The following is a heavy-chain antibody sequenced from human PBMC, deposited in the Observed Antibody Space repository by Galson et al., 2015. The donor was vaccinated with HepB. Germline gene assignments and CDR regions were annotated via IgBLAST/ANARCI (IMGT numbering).Heavy chain of an antibody. D-gene: IGHD3-10*01. V-gene: IGHV1-46*01. J-gene: IGHJ6*02. CDR3: ARGPRPGSYPNYYYYGMDV. CDR1: GYTFTSYH. Sequence: SVKVSCKASGYTFTSYHRHWVRQAPGQGLEWMGIINPSGGSTSYAQKFQGRVTMTRDTSTSTVYMELSSLRSEDTAVYYCARGPRPGSYPNYYYYGMDVWGQGTTVTVSS. CDR2: INPSGGST.